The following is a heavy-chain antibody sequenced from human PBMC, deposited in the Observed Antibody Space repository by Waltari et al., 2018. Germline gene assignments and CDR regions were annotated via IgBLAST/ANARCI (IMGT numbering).Heavy chain of an antibody. J-gene: IGHJ4*02. V-gene: IGHV4-39*01. Sequence: QLQLQESGPGLVKPSETLSLTCTVSGGSISSSSYYWGWIRQPPGKGLEWIGGIYYSGSTYYNPSLKSRVTISVDTSKNQFSLKLSSVTAADTAVYYCARRYDILTGLFDYWGQGTLVTVSS. CDR2: IYYSGST. D-gene: IGHD3-9*01. CDR3: ARRYDILTGLFDY. CDR1: GGSISSSSYY.